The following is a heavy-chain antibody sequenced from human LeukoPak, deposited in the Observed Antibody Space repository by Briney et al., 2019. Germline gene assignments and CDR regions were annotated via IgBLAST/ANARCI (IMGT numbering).Heavy chain of an antibody. J-gene: IGHJ4*02. CDR3: ARSNWYSFDY. D-gene: IGHD1-7*01. Sequence: SQTLSLTCAMSGDSLSSNSAGWRWIRQSPSRGLEWLGKTYYRSNWYADYALSVKSRMTIHPDTSKTQFSLHLNSVTPEDTAVYYCARSNWYSFDYWGGRSLVTVSS. CDR1: GDSLSSNSAG. CDR2: TYYRSNWYA. V-gene: IGHV6-1*01.